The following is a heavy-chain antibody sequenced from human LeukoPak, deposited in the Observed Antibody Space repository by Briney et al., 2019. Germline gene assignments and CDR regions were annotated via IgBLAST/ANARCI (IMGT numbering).Heavy chain of an antibody. V-gene: IGHV1-69*13. Sequence: EASVKVSCKASGGTFSSYAISWVRQAPGQGLEWMGGIIPIFGTANSAQNFQGRVTITADESTSTAYMELSSLRSEDTAVYYCARDRGKFCSGGSCYHHFDYWGQGTLVTVSS. CDR2: IIPIFGTA. CDR3: ARDRGKFCSGGSCYHHFDY. J-gene: IGHJ4*02. CDR1: GGTFSSYA. D-gene: IGHD2-15*01.